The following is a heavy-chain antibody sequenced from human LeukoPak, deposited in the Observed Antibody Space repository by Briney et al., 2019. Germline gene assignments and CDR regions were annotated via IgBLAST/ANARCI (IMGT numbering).Heavy chain of an antibody. CDR3: ARDRGGYTYSHDY. CDR1: GGSIRSNNW. J-gene: IGHJ4*02. Sequence: SETLSLTCAVSGGSIRSNNWWIWVRQSPEKGLEWIGEIYHDGSTNCNPSLKSRVTISMDKSKNQLSLKLNFVTAADTAVYYCARDRGGYTYSHDYWGQGTLVTVSS. CDR2: IYHDGST. V-gene: IGHV4-4*02. D-gene: IGHD5-18*01.